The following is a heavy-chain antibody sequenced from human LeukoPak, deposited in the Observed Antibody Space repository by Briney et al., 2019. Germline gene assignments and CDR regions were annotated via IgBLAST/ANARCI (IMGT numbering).Heavy chain of an antibody. CDR2: IFTSGTT. V-gene: IGHV4-61*02. D-gene: IGHD3-16*01. CDR3: AKVGGFGNWFDP. Sequence: SETLSLTCSVSGASINSGNYYWAWTRQPAGKGLEWIGRIFTSGTTNYDPSFESRITISLDTSKKQVSLNLRSVTAADTAVYYCAKVGGFGNWFDPWGQGTLVTVSS. J-gene: IGHJ5*02. CDR1: GASINSGNYY.